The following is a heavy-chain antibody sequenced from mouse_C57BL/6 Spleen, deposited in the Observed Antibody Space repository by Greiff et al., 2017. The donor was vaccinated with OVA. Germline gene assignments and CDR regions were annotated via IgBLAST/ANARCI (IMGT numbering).Heavy chain of an antibody. CDR2: IDPSDSYT. CDR1: GYTFTSYW. CDR3: ARDGGFAY. V-gene: IGHV1-69*01. Sequence: VQLQQPGAELVMPGASVKLSCKASGYTFTSYWMHWAKQRPGQGLEWIGEIDPSDSYTNYNQKFKGKSTLTVDKSSSTAYMQLSSLTSEDSAVYYCARDGGFAYWGQGTLVTVSA. J-gene: IGHJ3*01.